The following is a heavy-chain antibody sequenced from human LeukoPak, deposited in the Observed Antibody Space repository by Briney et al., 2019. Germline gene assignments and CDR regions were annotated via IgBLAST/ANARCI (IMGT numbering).Heavy chain of an antibody. CDR1: GESFSGYY. D-gene: IGHD4-17*01. Sequence: PETLSLTCAVYGESFSGYYWSWIRQPPGKGLEWIGEINHSGSTNYNPSLKSRVTISVDTSKNQFSLKLSSVTAADTAVYYCARGLGGNYGDYGEAFDIWGQGTMVTVSS. CDR2: INHSGST. V-gene: IGHV4-34*01. CDR3: ARGLGGNYGDYGEAFDI. J-gene: IGHJ3*02.